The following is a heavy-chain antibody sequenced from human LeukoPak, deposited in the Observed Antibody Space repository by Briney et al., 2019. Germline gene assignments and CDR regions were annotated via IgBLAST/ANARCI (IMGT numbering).Heavy chain of an antibody. CDR1: GYTFTVTGYY. J-gene: IGHJ3*02. Sequence: GASVKVSCKVSGYTFTVTGYYIHWVRRAPGQGLEWMGWINPNSGGTNYARRFQGRITMTRDTAISTAYMELSSLRSDDTALYHCARVPHRGTIVELPGTILDAFDIWSQGTMVPVSS. D-gene: IGHD1-7*01. CDR2: INPNSGGT. CDR3: ARVPHRGTIVELPGTILDAFDI. V-gene: IGHV1-2*02.